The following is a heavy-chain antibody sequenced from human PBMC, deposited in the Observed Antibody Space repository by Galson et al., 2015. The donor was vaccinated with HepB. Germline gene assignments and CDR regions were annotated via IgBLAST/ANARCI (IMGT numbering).Heavy chain of an antibody. CDR2: ISSSSSYI. Sequence: SLRLSCAASGFTFSSYSMNWVRQAPGKGLEWVSSISSSSSYIYYADSVKGRFTISRDNAKNSLYLQMNSLRAEDTAVYYCARFETASYTSYSAVDVWGQGTTVTVSS. CDR3: ARFETASYTSYSAVDV. V-gene: IGHV3-21*01. J-gene: IGHJ6*02. CDR1: GFTFSSYS. D-gene: IGHD3-16*02.